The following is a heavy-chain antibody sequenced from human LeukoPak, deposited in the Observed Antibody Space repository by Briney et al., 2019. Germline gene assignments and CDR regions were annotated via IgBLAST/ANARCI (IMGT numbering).Heavy chain of an antibody. Sequence: ASVKVSCKASGYTFTSYGISWVRQAPGQGLEWMGWISAYNGNINYAQKLQGRVTMTTDTSTSTAYMELRSLRSDDTAVYYCARVDPAYYYDSSGYLYYMDVWGKGTTVTVSS. CDR1: GYTFTSYG. D-gene: IGHD3-22*01. CDR3: ARVDPAYYYDSSGYLYYMDV. J-gene: IGHJ6*03. V-gene: IGHV1-18*01. CDR2: ISAYNGNI.